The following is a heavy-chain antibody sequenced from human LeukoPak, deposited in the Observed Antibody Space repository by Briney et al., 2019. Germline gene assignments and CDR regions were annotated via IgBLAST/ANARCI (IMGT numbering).Heavy chain of an antibody. Sequence: GGSLRLSCAASGFTFSRYGMQWVRQAPGKGLEWVANIKQDGSEKYYVDSVKGRFTISRDNAKNSLYLQMNSLRAEDTAVYYCARVVYGDYPRYYYYYYMDVWGKGTTVTVSS. CDR2: IKQDGSEK. D-gene: IGHD4-17*01. J-gene: IGHJ6*03. CDR1: GFTFSRYG. CDR3: ARVVYGDYPRYYYYYYMDV. V-gene: IGHV3-7*01.